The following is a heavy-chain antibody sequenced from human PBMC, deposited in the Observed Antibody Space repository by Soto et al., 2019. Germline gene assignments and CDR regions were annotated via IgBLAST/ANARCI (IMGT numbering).Heavy chain of an antibody. CDR3: AHTVGYSSSWVHFDY. V-gene: IGHV2-5*02. CDR2: IYWDDDK. D-gene: IGHD6-13*01. J-gene: IGHJ4*02. CDR1: GFSLSTSGVG. Sequence: QITLKESGPTLVKPTQTLTLTCTFSGFSLSTSGVGVGWIRQPPGKALEWLALIYWDDDKRYSPSLKSRLTLHKDTSKNQVVHTMTNMDPVDTATYYCAHTVGYSSSWVHFDYWGQGTLVTVSS.